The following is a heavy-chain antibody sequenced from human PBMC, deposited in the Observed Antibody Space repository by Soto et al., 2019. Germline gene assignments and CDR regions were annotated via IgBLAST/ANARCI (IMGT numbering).Heavy chain of an antibody. J-gene: IGHJ6*02. Sequence: QVQLVQSGAEVKKPGSSVKVSCKASGGTFSSYAISWVRQAPGQGLEWMGGIIPIFGTANYAQKFQGRVTITADESTSTAYMELSRLRSEDTAVYYCARGTVEYSSTYYYYGMDVWGQGTTVTVSS. CDR2: IIPIFGTA. D-gene: IGHD6-6*01. CDR3: ARGTVEYSSTYYYYGMDV. CDR1: GGTFSSYA. V-gene: IGHV1-69*01.